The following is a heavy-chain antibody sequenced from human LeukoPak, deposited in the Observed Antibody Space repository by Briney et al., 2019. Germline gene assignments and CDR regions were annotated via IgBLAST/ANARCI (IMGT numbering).Heavy chain of an antibody. CDR3: ARLGIARTGSFDY. J-gene: IGHJ4*02. CDR2: IYYSGST. D-gene: IGHD6-13*01. V-gene: IGHV4-39*01. CDR1: GGSISSSSYY. Sequence: SETLSLTCTVSGGSISSSSYYWGWIRQPPGKGLEWIGSIYYSGSTYYNPSLKSRVTISVDTSKNQFSLKLSSVTAADTAVYYCARLGIARTGSFDYWGQGTLVTVSS.